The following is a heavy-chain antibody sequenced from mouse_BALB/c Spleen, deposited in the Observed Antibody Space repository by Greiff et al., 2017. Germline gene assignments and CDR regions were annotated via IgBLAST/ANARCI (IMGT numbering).Heavy chain of an antibody. Sequence: EVKLVESGPSLVKPSQTLSLTCSVTGDSITSGYWNWIRKFPGNKLEYMGYISYSGSTYYNPSLKSRISITRDTSKNQYYLQLNSVTTEDTATYYCARWGVRQDYWYFDVWGAGTTVTVSS. V-gene: IGHV3-8*02. CDR2: ISYSGST. D-gene: IGHD2-14*01. CDR3: ARWGVRQDYWYFDV. CDR1: GDSITSGY. J-gene: IGHJ1*01.